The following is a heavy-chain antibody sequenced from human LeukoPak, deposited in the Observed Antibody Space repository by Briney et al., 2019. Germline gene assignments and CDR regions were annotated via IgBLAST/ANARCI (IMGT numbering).Heavy chain of an antibody. D-gene: IGHD6-19*01. Sequence: SETLSLTCTVSSGSINSYYWSWIRQPPGKGLEWIGYIYYTGNTNYNPSLKSRVTISVDTSKNQFSLKLSSVSAADTAVYYCARVAVAGDSFNWFDPWGQGTLVTVSS. CDR3: ARVAVAGDSFNWFDP. V-gene: IGHV4-59*01. CDR1: SGSINSYY. J-gene: IGHJ5*02. CDR2: IYYTGNT.